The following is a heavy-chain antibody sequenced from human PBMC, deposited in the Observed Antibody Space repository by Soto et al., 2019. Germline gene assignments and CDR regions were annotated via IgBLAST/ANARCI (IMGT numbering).Heavy chain of an antibody. CDR1: GGSISSSNW. CDR3: ARKERVGATLDYGMDV. D-gene: IGHD1-26*01. Sequence: ASETLSLTCAVSGGSISSSNWWSWVRQPPGKGLEWIGEIYHSGSTNYNPSLKSRFTISRDNAKNSLYLQMNSLRAEDTAVYYCARKERVGATLDYGMDVWGQGTTVTVSS. V-gene: IGHV4-4*02. CDR2: IYHSGST. J-gene: IGHJ6*02.